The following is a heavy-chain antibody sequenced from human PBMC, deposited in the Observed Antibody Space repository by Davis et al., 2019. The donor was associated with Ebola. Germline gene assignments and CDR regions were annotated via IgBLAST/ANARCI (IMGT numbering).Heavy chain of an antibody. V-gene: IGHV3-21*01. D-gene: IGHD3-16*02. CDR3: ARDYVWGTYRTPAD. Sequence: PGGSLRLSCAASGFTFSSYSMNWVRQAPGKGLEWVSSISSSSSYIYYADSVKGRFTISRDNAKNSLYLQMNSLRAEDTAVYYCARDYVWGTYRTPADWGQGTLVTVSS. CDR2: ISSSSSYI. J-gene: IGHJ4*02. CDR1: GFTFSSYS.